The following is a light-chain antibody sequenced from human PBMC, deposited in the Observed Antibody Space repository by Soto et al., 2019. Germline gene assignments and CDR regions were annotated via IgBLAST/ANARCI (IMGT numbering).Light chain of an antibody. CDR2: AAS. J-gene: IGKJ1*01. CDR1: QGISSY. Sequence: AIRITQSPSSFSASTGDRVTITCRASQGISSYLAWYQQKPGKAPKLLIYAASTLQSGVPSRFSGNASGTEFTLTIAGLQADDFATYFCQQYNSYSRTFGQGTKVDI. CDR3: QQYNSYSRT. V-gene: IGKV1-8*01.